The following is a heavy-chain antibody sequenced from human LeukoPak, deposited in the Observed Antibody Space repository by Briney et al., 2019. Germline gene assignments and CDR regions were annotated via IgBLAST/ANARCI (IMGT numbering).Heavy chain of an antibody. D-gene: IGHD6-13*01. CDR3: ARVFEQLVPYDAFDI. CDR1: GGSISSSNYY. Sequence: SETLSLTCTVSGGSISSSNYYWGWIRQPPGKGLEWIGNIFYSGSTYYSPSLKSRVTISLDTSRNQFSLKLNSVTAADTAVYYCARVFEQLVPYDAFDIWGQGTMVTVSS. V-gene: IGHV4-39*07. CDR2: IFYSGST. J-gene: IGHJ3*02.